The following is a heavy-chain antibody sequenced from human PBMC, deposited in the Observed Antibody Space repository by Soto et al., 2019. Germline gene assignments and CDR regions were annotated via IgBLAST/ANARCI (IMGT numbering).Heavy chain of an antibody. V-gene: IGHV1-69*02. CDR1: GGTFSRYT. CDR3: ARGSTIVRGAPSWFDP. CDR2: IIPIAAIA. D-gene: IGHD3-10*01. Sequence: QVQLVQSGAEVKKPGSSVKVSCKAPGGTFSRYTINWVRQAPGQGLEWMGRIIPIAAIANYTQKFQGRVTITVDKSSTTAYMELSSLRSDDTAVYYCARGSTIVRGAPSWFDPWGQGTLVTVSS. J-gene: IGHJ5*02.